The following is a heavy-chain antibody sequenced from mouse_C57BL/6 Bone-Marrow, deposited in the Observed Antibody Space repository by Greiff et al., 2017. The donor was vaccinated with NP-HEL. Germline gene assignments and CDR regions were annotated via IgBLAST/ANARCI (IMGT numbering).Heavy chain of an antibody. CDR2: IRNKANGYTT. CDR1: GFTFTDYY. CDR3: ARPATVVAWHFDY. D-gene: IGHD1-1*01. V-gene: IGHV7-3*01. Sequence: DVHLVESGGGLVQPGGSLSLSCAASGFTFTDYYMSWVRQPPGKALEWLGFIRNKANGYTTEYSASVKGRFTISRDNSQSILYLRMNALRAEDSATYYCARPATVVAWHFDYWGQGTTLTVSS. J-gene: IGHJ2*01.